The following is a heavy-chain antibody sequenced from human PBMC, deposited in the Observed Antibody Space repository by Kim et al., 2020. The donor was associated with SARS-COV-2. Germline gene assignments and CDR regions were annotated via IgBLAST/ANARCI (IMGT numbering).Heavy chain of an antibody. V-gene: IGHV4-4*02. Sequence: SETPSLTCVVSGASISSSSCWSWVRQPPGKGLEWIGEVDHSGTTSYNVSLKSRVTISVDKSKNQFSLRLNSVSAADTAVYYCARGVSSAWTLRAWFDPWGQGTLVTVSP. CDR3: ARGVSSAWTLRAWFDP. D-gene: IGHD3-22*01. J-gene: IGHJ5*02. CDR2: VDHSGTT. CDR1: GASISSSSC.